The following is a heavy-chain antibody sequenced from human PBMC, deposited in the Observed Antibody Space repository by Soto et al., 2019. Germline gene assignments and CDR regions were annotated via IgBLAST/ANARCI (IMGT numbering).Heavy chain of an antibody. CDR2: IYYSGST. J-gene: IGHJ5*02. D-gene: IGHD6-13*01. CDR3: ASGARAAGTDWWFDP. CDR1: GGSISSSSFH. Sequence: QLQLQESGPGLVKPSETLSLTCTVSGGSISSSSFHWGWIRQPPGKGLEWIGSIYYSGSTYYSPSLKSRVTIPVDTSKNQFSLKLSSVTATDTAVQYCASGARAAGTDWWFDPWGPGTLVTVSS. V-gene: IGHV4-39*01.